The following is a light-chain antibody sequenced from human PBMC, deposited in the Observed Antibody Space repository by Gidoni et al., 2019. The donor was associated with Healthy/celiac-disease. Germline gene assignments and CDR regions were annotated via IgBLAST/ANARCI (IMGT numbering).Light chain of an antibody. Sequence: DIQMTQSPSSLSASVGDRVTITCRASQSISSYLNWYQQKPGKAPNLLIYAASSLQSGVPSRFSGSGSGTDFTLTISSLQPDDFATYYCQPSYSTPPTFGQGTQVEIK. J-gene: IGKJ1*01. V-gene: IGKV1-39*01. CDR1: QSISSY. CDR2: AAS. CDR3: QPSYSTPPT.